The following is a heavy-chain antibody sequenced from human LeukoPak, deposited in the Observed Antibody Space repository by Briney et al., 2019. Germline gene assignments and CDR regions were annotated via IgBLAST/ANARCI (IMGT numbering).Heavy chain of an antibody. CDR3: IVFGDSNH. J-gene: IGHJ5*02. CDR2: IHTSGDT. D-gene: IGHD4-17*01. Sequence: GGSLRLSCAASGLTGSHNYVSWVRQAPGKGLEWVSAIHTSGDTCYADSVKGRFTISRDTSKDTLYLQINSLRVEDTAVYYCIVFGDSNHWGQGTLVTVSS. CDR1: GLTGSHNY. V-gene: IGHV3-53*01.